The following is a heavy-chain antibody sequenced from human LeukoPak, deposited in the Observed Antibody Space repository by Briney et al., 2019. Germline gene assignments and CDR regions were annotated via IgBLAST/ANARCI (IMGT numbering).Heavy chain of an antibody. CDR1: GFTFSSHN. V-gene: IGHV3-21*01. D-gene: IGHD6-19*01. CDR3: VREQARAGSFDY. J-gene: IGHJ4*02. Sequence: GGSLRLTCVVSGFTFSSHNVNWVRQAPGKGLEWVLSITTSNYIFYAESVKGRFTISRDNAKNSLYLQMTSLRAEDTAVYYCVREQARAGSFDYWGQGTLVTVSS. CDR2: ITTSNYI.